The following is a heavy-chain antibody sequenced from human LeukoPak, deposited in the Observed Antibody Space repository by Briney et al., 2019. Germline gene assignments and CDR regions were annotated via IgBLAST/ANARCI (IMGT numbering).Heavy chain of an antibody. CDR1: GSISGYY. CDR2: IYTSGST. D-gene: IGHD2-2*01. V-gene: IGHV4-4*09. Sequence: SETLSLTCTVSGSISGYYWSWIRQPPGKGPKWIGYIYTSGSTNYNPSLESRVTISVDTSKNQFSLDLSSVTAADTAVYYCARQKCTSASCLTKNAFDIWGQGTMVTVSS. J-gene: IGHJ3*02. CDR3: ARQKCTSASCLTKNAFDI.